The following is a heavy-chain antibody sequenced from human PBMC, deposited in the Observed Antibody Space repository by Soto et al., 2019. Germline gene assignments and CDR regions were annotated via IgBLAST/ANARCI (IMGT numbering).Heavy chain of an antibody. Sequence: LRLSCAASGFTFSIYAMSWVRQAPGKGLEWVSTIGGSGGGTTYADFVRGRFTVSRDNSRNTLYLQMNSLRAEDTAIYYCAKDAPGSGWLSDYWGRGTLVTVSS. CDR3: AKDAPGSGWLSDY. CDR2: IGGSGGGT. D-gene: IGHD3-22*01. J-gene: IGHJ4*02. CDR1: GFTFSIYA. V-gene: IGHV3-23*01.